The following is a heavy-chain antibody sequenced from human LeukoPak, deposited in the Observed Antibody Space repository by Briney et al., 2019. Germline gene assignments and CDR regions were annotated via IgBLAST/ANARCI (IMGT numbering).Heavy chain of an antibody. CDR3: ARVGYSFSINDWSQTGLGAYPTKYYYYMDV. CDR1: GGSFSDYS. CDR2: ISPSGGT. J-gene: IGHJ6*03. D-gene: IGHD5-18*01. Sequence: SKSLSLTCAVYGGSFSDYSWSWIRQPPGKGLEWVGEISPSGGTNDYASLVSGVSMSVDTSKNQISLRVSSVTAADTAVYYCARVGYSFSINDWSQTGLGAYPTKYYYYMDVWGKGTTVTVSS. V-gene: IGHV4-34*01.